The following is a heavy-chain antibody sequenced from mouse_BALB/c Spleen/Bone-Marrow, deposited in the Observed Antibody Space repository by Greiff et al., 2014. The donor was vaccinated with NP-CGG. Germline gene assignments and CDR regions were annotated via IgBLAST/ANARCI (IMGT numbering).Heavy chain of an antibody. CDR3: ARFYGYDGMDY. J-gene: IGHJ4*01. CDR2: IYPGDGDT. V-gene: IGHV1-87*01. CDR1: GYTFTSYW. D-gene: IGHD2-2*01. Sequence: LQESGAELARPGASAKLSCKASGYTFTSYWMQWVKQRPGQGLEWIGAIYPGDGDTRYTQKFKGKATLTADKSSSTAYMQLSSLASEDSAVYYCARFYGYDGMDYWGQGTSVTVSS.